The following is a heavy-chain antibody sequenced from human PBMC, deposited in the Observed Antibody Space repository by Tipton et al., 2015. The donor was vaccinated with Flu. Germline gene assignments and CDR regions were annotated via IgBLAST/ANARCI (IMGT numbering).Heavy chain of an antibody. D-gene: IGHD3-22*01. CDR1: GFTFNYYT. CDR3: AGQLSDYYEGREGDGFDI. Sequence: SLRLSCATSGFTFNYYTMHWVRQAPGKGLQWVASISSADTHIFYADSVKGRFTISRDNAHNSLFLQMNTLRAEDTALYYCAGQLSDYYEGREGDGFDIWGQGKMVTVSS. CDR2: ISSADTHI. V-gene: IGHV3-21*06. J-gene: IGHJ3*02.